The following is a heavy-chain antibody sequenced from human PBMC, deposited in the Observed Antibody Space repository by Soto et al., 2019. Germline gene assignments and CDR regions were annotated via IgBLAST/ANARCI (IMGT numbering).Heavy chain of an antibody. CDR3: ASFLFYYFWCFYHDQAKNYFYY. CDR1: GGSTRTYY. CDR2: IYYSGST. Sequence: PSETLSLTCTVSGGSTRTYYWSWIRQPPGKGLEWIGYIYYSGSTNYNPSLKSRVTISVDTSKNQFSLKLSSLTAADTAVYYCASFLFYYFWCFYHDQAKNYFYYRAQRTLV. J-gene: IGHJ4*02. D-gene: IGHD3-3*01. V-gene: IGHV4-59*01.